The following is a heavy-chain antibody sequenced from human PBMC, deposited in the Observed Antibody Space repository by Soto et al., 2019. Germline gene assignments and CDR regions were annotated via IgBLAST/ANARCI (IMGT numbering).Heavy chain of an antibody. Sequence: GGSLRLSCAASGFTFSSYWMSWVRQAPGKGLEWVANIKQDGSEKYYVDSVKGRFTISRDNAKNSLYLQMNSLRAEDTAVYYCARAVDLGEDLGIAVAGPEYYFDYWGQGTLVTVSS. D-gene: IGHD6-19*01. CDR1: GFTFSSYW. V-gene: IGHV3-7*05. CDR2: IKQDGSEK. J-gene: IGHJ4*02. CDR3: ARAVDLGEDLGIAVAGPEYYFDY.